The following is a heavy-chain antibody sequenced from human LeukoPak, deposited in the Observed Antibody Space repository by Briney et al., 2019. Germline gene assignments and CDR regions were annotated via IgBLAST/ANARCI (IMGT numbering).Heavy chain of an antibody. D-gene: IGHD1-1*01. CDR1: GFTFSSYD. Sequence: PGGSLRRSCAASGFTFSSYDMSWVRQAPGKGLEWVSSISGSGGSTYYADSVKGRFTISRDNSKNTLYLQLNSLSAEDTAVYYCAPTPRTAGTSLRLTYWGQGTLVTVSS. CDR2: ISGSGGST. J-gene: IGHJ4*02. CDR3: APTPRTAGTSLRLTY. V-gene: IGHV3-23*01.